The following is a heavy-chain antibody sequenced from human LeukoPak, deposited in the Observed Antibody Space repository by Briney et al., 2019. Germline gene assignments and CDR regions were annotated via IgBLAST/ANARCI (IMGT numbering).Heavy chain of an antibody. CDR3: ARSSPYDFWSGYYTDPRDYFDY. CDR1: GGSFSGYY. J-gene: IGHJ4*02. Sequence: SETLSLTCAVYGGSFSGYYWSWIRQPPGKGLEWIGYIYYSGSTNYNPSLKSRVTISVDTSKNQFSLKLSSVTAADTAVYYCARSSPYDFWSGYYTDPRDYFDYWGQGTLVTVSS. V-gene: IGHV4-59*01. D-gene: IGHD3-3*01. CDR2: IYYSGST.